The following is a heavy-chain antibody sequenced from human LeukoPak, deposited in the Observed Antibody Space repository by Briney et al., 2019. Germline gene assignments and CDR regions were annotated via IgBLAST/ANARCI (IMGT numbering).Heavy chain of an antibody. CDR1: EFTVRSYH. CDR3: ASLGLVPDPTDY. CDR2: IDSGGST. J-gene: IGHJ4*02. D-gene: IGHD1-26*01. V-gene: IGHV3-53*01. Sequence: PGGSLRLSCAASEFTVRSYHMSWIRQAPGKGLEWVSVIDSGGSTYYAESVKGRFTISRDNSKNTLYLQMNTLAAEDTAMYYCASLGLVPDPTDYWGQGTLVTVSS.